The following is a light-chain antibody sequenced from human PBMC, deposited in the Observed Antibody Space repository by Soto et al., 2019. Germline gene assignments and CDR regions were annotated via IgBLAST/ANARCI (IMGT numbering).Light chain of an antibody. CDR3: SAYSSDTIGV. Sequence: QSVLTQPASVSGSPGQSVTISCTGTSSDIGRYIYVSCYKHLPGKAPQLILFEVNNRASGISTRFSGSKSGNTASLTISGLQGEDEADYYCSAYSSDTIGVFGGGTKLTVL. CDR1: SSDIGRYIY. J-gene: IGLJ3*02. CDR2: EVN. V-gene: IGLV2-14*01.